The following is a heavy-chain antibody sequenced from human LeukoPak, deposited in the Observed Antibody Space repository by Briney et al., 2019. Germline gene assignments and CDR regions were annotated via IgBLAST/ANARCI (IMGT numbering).Heavy chain of an antibody. Sequence: PSETLSLTCTVSGGSISIYYWSWIRQPPGKGLEWIGYIYYSGSTNYNPSLKSRVTISVDTSKNQFSLKLSSVTAADTAVYYCARHGTRLDAFDIWGQGTMVTVSS. V-gene: IGHV4-59*08. CDR3: ARHGTRLDAFDI. CDR2: IYYSGST. CDR1: GGSISIYY. J-gene: IGHJ3*02.